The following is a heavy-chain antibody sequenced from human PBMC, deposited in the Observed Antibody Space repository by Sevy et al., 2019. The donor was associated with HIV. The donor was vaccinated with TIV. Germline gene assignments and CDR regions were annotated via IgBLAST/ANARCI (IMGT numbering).Heavy chain of an antibody. CDR2: IIPIFGTA. D-gene: IGHD1-7*01. J-gene: IGHJ6*02. V-gene: IGHV1-69*13. Sequence: GPSVKVSCKASGGTFSSYAISWVRQAPGQGLEWMGGIIPIFGTANYAQKFQGRVTITADESTSTAYMELSSLRSEDTAVYYCARGELELVPVARIDYYYGMDVWGQGTTVTVSS. CDR1: GGTFSSYA. CDR3: ARGELELVPVARIDYYYGMDV.